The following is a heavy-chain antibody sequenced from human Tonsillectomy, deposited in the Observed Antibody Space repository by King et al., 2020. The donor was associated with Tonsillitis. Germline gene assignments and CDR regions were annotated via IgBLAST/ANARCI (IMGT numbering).Heavy chain of an antibody. V-gene: IGHV4-38-2*01. CDR2: IYHSGST. D-gene: IGHD3-10*01. CDR3: ARVTLRRFGEFAGY. Sequence: VQLQESGPGLVKPSETLSLTCAVSGYSISSGYYWGWIRQPPGKGLEWIGRIYHSGSTYYNPSLKSRVTISVDTSKNQFSLKLSSVTAADTAVYYCARVTLRRFGEFAGYWGQGTLVTVSS. J-gene: IGHJ4*02. CDR1: GYSISSGYY.